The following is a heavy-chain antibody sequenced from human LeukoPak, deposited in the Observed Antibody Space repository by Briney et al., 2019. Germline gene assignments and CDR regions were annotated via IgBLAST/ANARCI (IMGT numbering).Heavy chain of an antibody. V-gene: IGHV3-11*01. J-gene: IGHJ4*02. Sequence: GESLKISCAASGFTFSGHYMSWIRQAPGKGLEWLSRIGISGETSYNADSVKGRFTISRDNGKSTLYLQMNSLRVEDTAVYYCTRYGDSANKVDFWGQGTLVTVSS. CDR2: IGISGETS. D-gene: IGHD7-27*01. CDR3: TRYGDSANKVDF. CDR1: GFTFSGHY.